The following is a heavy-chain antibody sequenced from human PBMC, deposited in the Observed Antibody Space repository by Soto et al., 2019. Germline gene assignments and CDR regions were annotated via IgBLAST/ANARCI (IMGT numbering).Heavy chain of an antibody. J-gene: IGHJ3*02. D-gene: IGHD2-15*01. CDR3: ARGSGPSDAFDI. V-gene: IGHV4-61*01. CDR1: GGSVSCGSYY. Sequence: QVQLEESGPGLVKPSETLSLTCTVSGGSVSCGSYYWSWIRQPPGKGLEWIGYIYYSGSTNYNPSLKTRVTISVDTSKHQSSLKLSSVTAADTAVYYCARGSGPSDAFDIWGQGTMVPVSS. CDR2: IYYSGST.